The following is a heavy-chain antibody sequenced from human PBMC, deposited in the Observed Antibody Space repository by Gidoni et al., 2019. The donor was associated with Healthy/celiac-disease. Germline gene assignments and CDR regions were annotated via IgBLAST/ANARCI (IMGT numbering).Heavy chain of an antibody. Sequence: EVQLVESGGGLVQPGGSLKLSCAAAGFTFRGSAMHWVRQASGKGLEWVGRIRSKANRYATAYAASVKGRFTISRDDSKNTAYLQMNSLKTEDTAVYYCTLGYYYDSSGYYYYYGMDVWGQGTTVTVSS. D-gene: IGHD3-22*01. J-gene: IGHJ6*02. CDR2: IRSKANRYAT. V-gene: IGHV3-73*01. CDR3: TLGYYYDSSGYYYYYGMDV. CDR1: GFTFRGSA.